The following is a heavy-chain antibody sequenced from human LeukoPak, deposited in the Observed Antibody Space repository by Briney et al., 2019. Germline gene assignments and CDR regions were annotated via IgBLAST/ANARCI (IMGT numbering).Heavy chain of an antibody. CDR2: ISYDGSNK. CDR3: ARAGNIYYYYMDV. Sequence: GGSLRLSCVASGFAFSQFPVHWVRQAPGKGLEWVAFISYDGSNKDYADSVKGRFTISRDNAKNSLYLQMNSLRAEDTAVYYCARAGNIYYYYMDVWGKGTTVTVSS. V-gene: IGHV3-30*03. J-gene: IGHJ6*03. D-gene: IGHD2/OR15-2a*01. CDR1: GFAFSQFP.